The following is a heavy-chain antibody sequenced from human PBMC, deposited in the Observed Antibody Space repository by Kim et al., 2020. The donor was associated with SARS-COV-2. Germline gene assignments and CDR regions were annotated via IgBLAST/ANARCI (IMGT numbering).Heavy chain of an antibody. J-gene: IGHJ3*02. Sequence: GGSMRLSCAASGLTFSNSYMHWIRQAPGKGLVWVAHIKTDESTIAYTASVKGRFTISRDNAKNTLYLQMNSLRADDPAVYYCATDGLDAFDIWGQGKMV. CDR2: IKTDESTI. V-gene: IGHV3-74*01. D-gene: IGHD3-22*01. CDR3: ATDGLDAFDI. CDR1: GLTFSNSY.